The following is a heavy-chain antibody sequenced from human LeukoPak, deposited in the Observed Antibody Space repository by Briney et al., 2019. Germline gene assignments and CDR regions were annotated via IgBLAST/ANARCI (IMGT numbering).Heavy chain of an antibody. Sequence: SETLSLTCTVSGGSISSYYWSWIRQPAGKGLEWIGRIYTSGSTNYNPSLKSRVTMSVDTSKNQFSLKLSSVTAADTAVYYCARDGADSGGYSGYYYYGMDVWGQGTTVTVSS. CDR3: ARDGADSGGYSGYYYYGMDV. J-gene: IGHJ6*02. D-gene: IGHD3-22*01. CDR1: GGSISSYY. CDR2: IYTSGST. V-gene: IGHV4-4*07.